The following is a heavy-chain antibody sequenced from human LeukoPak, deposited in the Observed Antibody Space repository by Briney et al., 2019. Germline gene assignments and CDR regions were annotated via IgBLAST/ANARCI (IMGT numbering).Heavy chain of an antibody. CDR2: ISYDGSNK. J-gene: IGHJ4*02. Sequence: PGRSLRLFCAASGFTFSSYAMHWVRQAPGKGLEWVAIISYDGSNKYYADSVKGRFTISRDNSKNTLYLQMNSLRAEDTAVYYCAREGGVVVVIFDYWGQGTLVTVSS. CDR1: GFTFSSYA. V-gene: IGHV3-30-3*01. D-gene: IGHD3-22*01. CDR3: AREGGVVVVIFDY.